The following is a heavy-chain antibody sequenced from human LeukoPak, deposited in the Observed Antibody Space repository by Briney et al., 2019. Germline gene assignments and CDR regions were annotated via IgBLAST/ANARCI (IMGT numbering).Heavy chain of an antibody. CDR2: TSAYNDNT. D-gene: IGHD3-22*01. J-gene: IGHJ5*02. CDR1: GYIFTNYG. V-gene: IGHV1-18*01. Sequence: ASVKVSCKAFGYIFTNYGISWVRQAPGQGLEWMGWTSAYNDNTNYAQKFQGRVTMTTDTSTSTAYMELRSLRFDDTAMYYCARNINYFDSRDNWFDPWGQGTLVTVSS. CDR3: ARNINYFDSRDNWFDP.